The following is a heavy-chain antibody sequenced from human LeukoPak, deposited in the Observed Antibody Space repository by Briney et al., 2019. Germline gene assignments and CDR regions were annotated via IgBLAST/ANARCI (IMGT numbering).Heavy chain of an antibody. CDR1: GYSISSGYY. CDR2: IYTSGST. Sequence: SETLSLTCAVSGYSISSGYYWSWIRQPAGKGLEWIGRIYTSGSTNYNPSLKSRVTMSVDTSKNQFSLKLSSVTAADTAVYYCARDYYDSSGYYYYNYWGQGTLVTVSS. V-gene: IGHV4-4*07. J-gene: IGHJ4*02. D-gene: IGHD3-22*01. CDR3: ARDYYDSSGYYYYNY.